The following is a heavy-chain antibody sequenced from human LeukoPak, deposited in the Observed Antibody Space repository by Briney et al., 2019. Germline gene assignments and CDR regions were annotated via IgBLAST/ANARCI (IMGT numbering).Heavy chain of an antibody. CDR1: GGSISSSSYY. J-gene: IGHJ5*02. V-gene: IGHV4-39*01. CDR2: IYYSGST. D-gene: IGHD6-6*01. Sequence: PSETLSLTCTLSGGSISSSSYYWGRIRQPPGKGREWIGSIYYSGSTYYSPSIKSRVTISVATSKKQCSLKLSSVTAADTAVYYCARHSPRGWFDPWGQGTLVTVSS. CDR3: ARHSPRGWFDP.